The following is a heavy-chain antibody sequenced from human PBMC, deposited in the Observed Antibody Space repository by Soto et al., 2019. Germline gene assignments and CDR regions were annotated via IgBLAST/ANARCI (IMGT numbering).Heavy chain of an antibody. CDR2: ISYDGSNK. CDR3: AREIAVVVAATNWFGP. CDR1: GFTFSSYA. Sequence: GGSLRLSCAASGFTFSSYAMHWVRQAPGKGLEWVAVISYDGSNKYYADSVKGRFTISRDNSKNTLYLQMNSLRAEDTAVYYCAREIAVVVAATNWFGPWGQGTLVTVSS. V-gene: IGHV3-30-3*01. D-gene: IGHD2-15*01. J-gene: IGHJ5*02.